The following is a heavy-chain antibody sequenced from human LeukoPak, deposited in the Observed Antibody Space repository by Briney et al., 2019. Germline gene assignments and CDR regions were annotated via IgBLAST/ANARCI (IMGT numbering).Heavy chain of an antibody. J-gene: IGHJ4*02. D-gene: IGHD2-2*01. CDR3: ARLVSIVVVPAAMMAHYFDY. CDR1: GGSFSVYY. CDR2: INHSGST. V-gene: IGHV4-34*01. Sequence: SETLSLTCAVYGGSFSVYYWSWIRQPPGKGLEWIGEINHSGSTNYNPSLKSRVTISVDTSKNQFSLKLSSVTAADTAVYYCARLVSIVVVPAAMMAHYFDYWGQGTLVTVSS.